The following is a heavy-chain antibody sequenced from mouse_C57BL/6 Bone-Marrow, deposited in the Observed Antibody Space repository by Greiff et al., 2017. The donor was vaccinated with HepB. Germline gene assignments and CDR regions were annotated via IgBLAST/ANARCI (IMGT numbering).Heavy chain of an antibody. D-gene: IGHD1-1*01. J-gene: IGHJ2*01. CDR1: GYTFTSYW. V-gene: IGHV1-50*01. CDR3: YYGSSYY. CDR2: IDPSDSYT. Sequence: VQLQQPGAELVKPGASVKLSCKASGYTFTSYWMQWVKQRPGQGLEWIGEIDPSDSYTNYNQKFKGKATLTVDTSSSTAYMQLSSLTSEDSAVYYCYYGSSYYWGQGITLTVSS.